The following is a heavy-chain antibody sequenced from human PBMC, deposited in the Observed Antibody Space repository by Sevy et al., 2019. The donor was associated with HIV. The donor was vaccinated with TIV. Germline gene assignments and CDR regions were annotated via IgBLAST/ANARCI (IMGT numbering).Heavy chain of an antibody. V-gene: IGHV3-23*01. Sequence: GGSLRLSCAASGFTFSKYSMSWVRQPPGKGLEWVSTLSFGCGEINHANSVKGRFTNSRDNSKNSLYLQMNNLSAEETAVYYCAREGCTKPHDYWGQGTLVTVSS. CDR3: AREGCTKPHDY. J-gene: IGHJ4*02. D-gene: IGHD2-8*01. CDR1: GFTFSKYS. CDR2: LSFGCGEI.